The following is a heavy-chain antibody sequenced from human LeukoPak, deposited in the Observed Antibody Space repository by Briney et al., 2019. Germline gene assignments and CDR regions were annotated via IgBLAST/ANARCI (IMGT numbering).Heavy chain of an antibody. Sequence: SVKVSCKASGRSFTSYAISWVRQAPGQGLEWMGGIIPIFGTANYAQKFQGRVTITADESTSTAYMELSSLRSEDAAVYYCARECGSGSPIDPWGQGTLVTVSS. V-gene: IGHV1-69*01. J-gene: IGHJ5*02. D-gene: IGHD3-10*01. CDR3: ARECGSGSPIDP. CDR1: GRSFTSYA. CDR2: IIPIFGTA.